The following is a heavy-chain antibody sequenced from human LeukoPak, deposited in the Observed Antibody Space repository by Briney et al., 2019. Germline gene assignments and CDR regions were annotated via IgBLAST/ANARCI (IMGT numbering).Heavy chain of an antibody. D-gene: IGHD6-19*01. V-gene: IGHV4-34*01. CDR2: INHSGST. CDR3: ARDGAPYSTGWYY. Sequence: SETLSLTCAVYGGSFIDYYWSWIRQPPGKGLEWIGEINHSGSTNYNPSLKSRVTISVDTSKNQFSLKLSSVTAADTAVYYCARDGAPYSTGWYYWGQGTLVTVSS. J-gene: IGHJ4*02. CDR1: GGSFIDYY.